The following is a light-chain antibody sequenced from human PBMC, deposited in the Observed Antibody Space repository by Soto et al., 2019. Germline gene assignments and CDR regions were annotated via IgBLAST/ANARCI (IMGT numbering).Light chain of an antibody. CDR2: DDD. CDR1: SSNIGNNY. Sequence: QSVLTQPPSVSAAPGQKVTISCSGSSSNIGNNYVSWYQHLPGTAPQLLIYDDDKRPSGIPDRFSGSKSGTSATLGITGLQTGDEADYYCGTWDSSLSAGVFGGGTKLTVL. V-gene: IGLV1-51*01. J-gene: IGLJ3*02. CDR3: GTWDSSLSAGV.